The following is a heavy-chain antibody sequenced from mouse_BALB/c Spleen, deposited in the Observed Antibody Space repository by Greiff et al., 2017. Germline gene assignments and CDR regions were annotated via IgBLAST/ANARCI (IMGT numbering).Heavy chain of an antibody. V-gene: IGHV5-12-1*01. CDR1: GFAFSSYD. Sequence: EVQGVESGGGLVKPGGSLKLSCAASGFAFSSYDMSWVRQTPEKRLEWVAYISSGGGSTYYPDTVKGRFTISRDNAKNTLYLQMSSLKSEDTAMYYCAREGDRYDLFAYWGQGTLVTVSA. CDR3: AREGDRYDLFAY. CDR2: ISSGGGST. D-gene: IGHD2-14*01. J-gene: IGHJ3*01.